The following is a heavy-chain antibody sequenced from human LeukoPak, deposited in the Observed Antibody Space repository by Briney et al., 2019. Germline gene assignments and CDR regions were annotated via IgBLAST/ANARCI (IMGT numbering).Heavy chain of an antibody. CDR3: ARGLYDYGDYVDY. CDR1: GFTFSSYW. V-gene: IGHV3-7*01. Sequence: GGALRLSCAASGFTFSSYWMSWVRQAPGKGLEWVANIKQDGSEKYYVDSVKGRFTISRDNAKNSLYLQMNSLRAEDTAVYYCARGLYDYGDYVDYWGQGTLVTV. D-gene: IGHD4-17*01. J-gene: IGHJ4*02. CDR2: IKQDGSEK.